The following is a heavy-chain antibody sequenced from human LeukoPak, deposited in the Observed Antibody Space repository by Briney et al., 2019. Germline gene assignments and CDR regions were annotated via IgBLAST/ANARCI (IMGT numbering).Heavy chain of an antibody. V-gene: IGHV1-18*01. Sequence: ASVKVSCKASGYIFSNFFSSYGITWVRQAPGQGLEWMGWISPYNGKTKFAQKFQGIVTMTTDTSTSTAYMELRSLRSDDTAVYYCARDLFVGSSRHPRGGYFDYWGQGTLVTVSS. CDR3: ARDLFVGSSRHPRGGYFDY. J-gene: IGHJ4*02. CDR1: GYIFSNFFSSYG. D-gene: IGHD3-10*01. CDR2: ISPYNGKT.